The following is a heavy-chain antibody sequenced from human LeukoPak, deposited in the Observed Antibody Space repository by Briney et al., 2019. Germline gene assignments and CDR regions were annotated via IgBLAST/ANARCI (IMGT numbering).Heavy chain of an antibody. V-gene: IGHV3-21*01. J-gene: IGHJ4*02. D-gene: IGHD2-21*02. CDR1: GFTFSSYS. Sequence: GGSLRLSCAASGFTFSSYSMNWVRQAPGKGLEWVSSISSDSSYISYAESVKGRFTISRDNTKNSLSLQMNSLRDENTAVYFCVPYHIVVVTVQTPDFDYWGRGSLVTASS. CDR2: ISSDSSYI. CDR3: VPYHIVVVTVQTPDFDY.